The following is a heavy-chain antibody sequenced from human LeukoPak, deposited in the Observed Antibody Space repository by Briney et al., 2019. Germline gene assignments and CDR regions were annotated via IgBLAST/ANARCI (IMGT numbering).Heavy chain of an antibody. CDR2: IYHSGST. Sequence: SETLSLTCTVSGYSISSGYYWGWIRQPPGKGLEWIGSIYHSGSTYYNPSLKSRVTISVDTSKNQFSLKLSSVTAADTAVYYCARGEYQLPPGYWGQGTLVTVSS. CDR1: GYSISSGYY. D-gene: IGHD2-2*01. J-gene: IGHJ4*02. CDR3: ARGEYQLPPGY. V-gene: IGHV4-38-2*02.